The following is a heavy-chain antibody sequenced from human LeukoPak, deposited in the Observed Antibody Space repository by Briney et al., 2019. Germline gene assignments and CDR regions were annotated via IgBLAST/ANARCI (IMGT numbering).Heavy chain of an antibody. D-gene: IGHD1-14*01. CDR2: IWYDGSNK. CDR1: GFIFSSCG. J-gene: IGHJ4*02. CDR3: VRDGGAGFDY. V-gene: IGHV3-33*01. Sequence: PGGSLRLSCAASGFIFSSCGMHWVRQAPGKGLEWVAVIWYDGSNKYYADSVKGRFTISRDDSKNTLYLQMDSLRAEDTAVYCCVRDGGAGFDYWGQGTLVTVSS.